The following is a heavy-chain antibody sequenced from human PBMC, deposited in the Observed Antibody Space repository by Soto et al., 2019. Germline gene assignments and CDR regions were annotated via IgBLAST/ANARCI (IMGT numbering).Heavy chain of an antibody. CDR3: GRQAALWDKVDF. Sequence: EEQLVESGGGLVQPGGSLRLSCVVSGFTFAKYWMHWVRQAPGKGLVWVARIETDGTTQTYADSVEGRFTISRDNAKNTLYRHMNSLRAEDTAVYYCGRQAALWDKVDFRGHGTPVTVSP. D-gene: IGHD3-10*01. CDR1: GFTFAKYW. V-gene: IGHV3-74*02. J-gene: IGHJ1*01. CDR2: IETDGTTQ.